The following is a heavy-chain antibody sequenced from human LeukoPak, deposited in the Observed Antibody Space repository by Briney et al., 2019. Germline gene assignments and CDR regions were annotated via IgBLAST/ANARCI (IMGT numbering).Heavy chain of an antibody. D-gene: IGHD6-13*01. CDR1: GFTVSSNY. J-gene: IGHJ4*02. Sequence: PGGSLRLSCAASGFTVSSNYMSWVRQAPGKGLEWVSVIHSGGSTYYADSVKGRFTISRDNSKNTLYLQMNSLRAEDTAVYYCARASMDKAAAGTFDYWGQGTLVTVSS. CDR2: IHSGGST. CDR3: ARASMDKAAAGTFDY. V-gene: IGHV3-53*01.